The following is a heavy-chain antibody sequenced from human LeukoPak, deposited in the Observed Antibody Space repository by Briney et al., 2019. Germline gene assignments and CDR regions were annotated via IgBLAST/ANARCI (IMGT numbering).Heavy chain of an antibody. CDR3: ARGFFDYGDSFDY. J-gene: IGHJ4*02. Sequence: PSQTLSLTCAVSGGSISSGGYSWRWIRQPPGTGLEWIGYIYHSGSTYYNPSLKSRVTISVDRSKNQFSLKLSSVTAADTAVYYCARGFFDYGDSFDYWGQGTLVTVSS. CDR1: GGSISSGGYS. CDR2: IYHSGST. V-gene: IGHV4-30-2*01. D-gene: IGHD4-17*01.